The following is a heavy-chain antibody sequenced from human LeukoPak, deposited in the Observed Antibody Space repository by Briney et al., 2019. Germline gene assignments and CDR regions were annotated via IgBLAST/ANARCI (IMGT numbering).Heavy chain of an antibody. CDR3: ARESIVGATDYNWFDP. J-gene: IGHJ5*02. CDR2: ISSSSSYI. Sequence: GGSLRLSCAASGFTFSSYSMNWVRQAPGKGLEWVSSISSSSSYIYYADSVKGRFTISRDNAKNSLYLQMNSLRAEDTAVYYCARESIVGATDYNWFDPWGQGTLVTVSS. D-gene: IGHD1-26*01. CDR1: GFTFSSYS. V-gene: IGHV3-21*01.